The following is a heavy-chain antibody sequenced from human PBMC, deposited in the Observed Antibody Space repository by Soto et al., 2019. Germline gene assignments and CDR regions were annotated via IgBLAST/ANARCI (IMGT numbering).Heavy chain of an antibody. J-gene: IGHJ5*02. CDR3: ARDRRGPTGFDP. CDR1: GGSISSGGYY. V-gene: IGHV4-31*02. CDR2: IYYSGST. Sequence: TLSLTCTVSGGSISSGGYYWSWIRQHPGKGLEWIGYIYYSGSTYYNPSLKSRVTISVDTSKNQFSLKLSSVTAADTAVYYCARDRRGPTGFDPWGQGTLVTVSS.